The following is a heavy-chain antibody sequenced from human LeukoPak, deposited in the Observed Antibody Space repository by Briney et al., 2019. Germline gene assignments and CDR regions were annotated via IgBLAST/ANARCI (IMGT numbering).Heavy chain of an antibody. Sequence: GASVKVSCKASGGTFSSYAISWVRQAPGQGLEWMGGIIPIFGTANYAQKFQGRVTITADESTSTAYMELSSLRSEDTAVYYCARDSYSSSWYGREAGWFDPWGQGTLVTVSS. J-gene: IGHJ5*02. CDR3: ARDSYSSSWYGREAGWFDP. CDR2: IIPIFGTA. V-gene: IGHV1-69*13. D-gene: IGHD6-13*01. CDR1: GGTFSSYA.